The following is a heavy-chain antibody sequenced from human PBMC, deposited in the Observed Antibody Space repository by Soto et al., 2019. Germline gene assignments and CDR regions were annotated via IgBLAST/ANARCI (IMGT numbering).Heavy chain of an antibody. CDR1: GGSISSSNW. Sequence: SETLSLTCAASGGSISSSNWWSWVRQPPGKGLEWVGEIYHSGSTNYNPSLKSRVIISVDKSKNQFSLKLNSVTAADTAVYYCARSPSGKSNDWLDPWGQGTLVTVSS. D-gene: IGHD1-26*01. CDR2: IYHSGST. J-gene: IGHJ5*01. V-gene: IGHV4-4*02. CDR3: ARSPSGKSNDWLDP.